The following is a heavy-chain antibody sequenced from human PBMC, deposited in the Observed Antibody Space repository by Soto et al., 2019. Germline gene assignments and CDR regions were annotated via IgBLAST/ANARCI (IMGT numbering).Heavy chain of an antibody. V-gene: IGHV3-9*01. CDR3: AKSPGYASGLRYFDL. Sequence: EVQLVESGGGLVQPGRSLRLSCGASGFNFNNYAMHWVRQAPGKGLEWVSGVSWNSGNIDYVDSVKGRFTISRDNAKNSLQLQMSSLGAEDTALYYCAKSPGYASGLRYFDLWGRGTLVTVSP. D-gene: IGHD6-19*01. CDR1: GFNFNNYA. CDR2: VSWNSGNI. J-gene: IGHJ2*01.